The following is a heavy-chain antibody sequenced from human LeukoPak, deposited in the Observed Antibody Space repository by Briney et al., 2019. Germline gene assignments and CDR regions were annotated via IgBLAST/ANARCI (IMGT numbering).Heavy chain of an antibody. CDR2: VYYTGST. D-gene: IGHD3-16*02. Sequence: PSETLPLTCTVSGGSISSYYWSWVRQPPGKGLEWIGFVYYTGSTNYNPSLKSRVTMSQDTSKNQFSLKLSSVTAADTAVYYCARGLRWLSLDYFDYWGQGTLVTVSS. V-gene: IGHV4-59*12. CDR1: GGSISSYY. J-gene: IGHJ4*02. CDR3: ARGLRWLSLDYFDY.